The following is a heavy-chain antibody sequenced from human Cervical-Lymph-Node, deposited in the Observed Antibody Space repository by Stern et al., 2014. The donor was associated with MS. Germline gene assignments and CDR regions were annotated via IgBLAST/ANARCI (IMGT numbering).Heavy chain of an antibody. D-gene: IGHD4-23*01. Sequence: VQLQESGSGLVKPSQTLSLTCAVSGGSISGGAYAWTWIRQPPGKGLEWIGYIDQSGSTYNNPSLKSRVTLSIDRSKNQFSLKLRSVTAADTAMYYCARIFGGNFDNWGQGTLVTVSS. CDR1: GGSISGGAYA. V-gene: IGHV4-30-2*01. CDR3: ARIFGGNFDN. CDR2: IDQSGST. J-gene: IGHJ4*02.